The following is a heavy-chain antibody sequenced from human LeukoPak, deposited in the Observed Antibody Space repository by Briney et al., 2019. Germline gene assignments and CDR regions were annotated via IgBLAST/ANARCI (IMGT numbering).Heavy chain of an antibody. CDR1: GFTFSSYG. CDR2: ISGSGGST. Sequence: GGSLRLSCAASGFTFSSYGMHWVRQAPGKGLEWVSVISGSGGSTYYADSVKGRFTISRDNSKNTLYLQMNSLRAEDTAVYYCAKDLGGVVAPGGVFDYWGQGTLVTVSS. D-gene: IGHD3-16*01. J-gene: IGHJ4*02. V-gene: IGHV3-23*01. CDR3: AKDLGGVVAPGGVFDY.